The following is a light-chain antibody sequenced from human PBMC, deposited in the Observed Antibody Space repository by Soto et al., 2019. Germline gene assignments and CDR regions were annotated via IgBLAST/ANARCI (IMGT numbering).Light chain of an antibody. CDR3: QQSHSTPRT. CDR2: AAS. J-gene: IGKJ1*01. V-gene: IGKV1-39*01. Sequence: DIQMTQSPSSLSASVGDRVTITCRASQSISSNLNWYQQKPGRAPDLLIYAASSLLSGVPSRFSGSASGTDFTLTISSLQPEDSATYYCQQSHSTPRTFGQGTKVEIK. CDR1: QSISSN.